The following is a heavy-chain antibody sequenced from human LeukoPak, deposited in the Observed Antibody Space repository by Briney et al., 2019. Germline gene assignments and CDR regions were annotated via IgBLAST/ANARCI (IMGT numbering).Heavy chain of an antibody. V-gene: IGHV4-34*01. CDR1: GGSFSGYY. J-gene: IGHJ3*01. D-gene: IGHD3-22*01. CDR2: INHSGST. Sequence: PSETLSFTCAVYGGSFSGYYWSWIRQPPGKGLEWIGEINHSGSTNYNPSLKSRVTISVDTSKNQFSLKLSSVTAADTAVYYCAHAPDYYYGAFDFWGQGTMVTVSS. CDR3: AHAPDYYYGAFDF.